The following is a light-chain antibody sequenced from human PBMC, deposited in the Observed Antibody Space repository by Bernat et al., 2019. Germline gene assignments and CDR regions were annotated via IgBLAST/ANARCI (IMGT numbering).Light chain of an antibody. V-gene: IGLV1-51*01. CDR3: GTWDTSLSVGV. J-gene: IGLJ3*02. Sequence: QSVLTQPPSVSAAPGRKVTISCSGSISNIGNKYVSWYQHLPGTAPKLLIYDNNKRPSGIPDRFSGSKSGTSATLGITGLQTGDEADYYCGTWDTSLSVGVFGGGTKLTVL. CDR2: DNN. CDR1: ISNIGNKY.